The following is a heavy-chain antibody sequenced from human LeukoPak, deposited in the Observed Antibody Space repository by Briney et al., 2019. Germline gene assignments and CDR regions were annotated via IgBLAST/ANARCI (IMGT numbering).Heavy chain of an antibody. J-gene: IGHJ4*02. Sequence: GGSLRLSCTTSGFTFSNHFMHWVRQAPGKGLEYVSSIGPNGASTLYADSVKGRFTISRDNSKNALYLQLTSLRLEDTALYYCVKDLTGTWSFDYWGQGTLVTVSS. CDR2: IGPNGAST. V-gene: IGHV3-64D*06. D-gene: IGHD3-9*01. CDR1: GFTFSNHF. CDR3: VKDLTGTWSFDY.